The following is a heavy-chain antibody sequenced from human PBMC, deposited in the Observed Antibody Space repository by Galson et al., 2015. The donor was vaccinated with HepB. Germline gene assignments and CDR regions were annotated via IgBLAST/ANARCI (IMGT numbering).Heavy chain of an antibody. CDR1: AFAFSDYY. CDR2: IGLSGTTI. D-gene: IGHD2-21*01. Sequence: SLRLSCAASAFAFSDYYMSWIRQAPGKGLEWVSYIGLSGTTIYYADSVKGRFTISRDNAKNSLYLQMNSLRAEDTAVYYCARERGRYCGADGYPYFDYWGQGTLVTVSS. CDR3: ARERGRYCGADGYPYFDY. V-gene: IGHV3-11*01. J-gene: IGHJ4*02.